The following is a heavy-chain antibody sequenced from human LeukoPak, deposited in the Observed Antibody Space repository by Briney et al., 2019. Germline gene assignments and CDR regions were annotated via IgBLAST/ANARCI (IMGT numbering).Heavy chain of an antibody. CDR1: GFTFDDYA. V-gene: IGHV3-9*01. CDR2: ISWNSGSI. D-gene: IGHD6-13*01. CDR3: AKDISAAGTHGNYYYYGMDV. J-gene: IGHJ6*02. Sequence: GRSLRLSCAASGFTFDDYAMHWVRQAPGKGLEWVSGISWNSGSIGYADSVKGRFTISRDNAKNSLYLQMNSLRAEDTALYYCAKDISAAGTHGNYYYYGMDVWGQGTTVTVSS.